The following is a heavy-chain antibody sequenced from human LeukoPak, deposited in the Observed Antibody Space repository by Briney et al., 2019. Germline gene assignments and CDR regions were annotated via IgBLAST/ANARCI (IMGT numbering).Heavy chain of an antibody. CDR2: IYYSGST. CDR3: ARDGDYYDSSGSFDS. J-gene: IGHJ4*02. D-gene: IGHD3-22*01. CDR1: GGSISSGGYY. V-gene: IGHV4-31*03. Sequence: SETLSLTCTVSGGSISSGGYYWGWIRQHPGKGLEWIGYIYYSGSTYYNPSLKSRVTISVDTSKNQFSLKLSSVTAADTAVYYCARDGDYYDSSGSFDSWGQGTLVTVSS.